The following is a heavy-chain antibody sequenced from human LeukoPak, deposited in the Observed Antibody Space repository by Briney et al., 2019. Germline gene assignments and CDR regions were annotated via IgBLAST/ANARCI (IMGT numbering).Heavy chain of an antibody. V-gene: IGHV1-69*13. CDR1: GYTFTGYY. Sequence: ASVKVSCKASGYTFTGYYMHWVRQAPGQGLEWMGGIIPIFGTANYAQKFQGRVTITADESTSTAYMELSSLRSEDTAVYYCARNLYYYGSGGLCFFDYWGQGTLVTVSS. D-gene: IGHD3-10*01. J-gene: IGHJ4*02. CDR3: ARNLYYYGSGGLCFFDY. CDR2: IIPIFGTA.